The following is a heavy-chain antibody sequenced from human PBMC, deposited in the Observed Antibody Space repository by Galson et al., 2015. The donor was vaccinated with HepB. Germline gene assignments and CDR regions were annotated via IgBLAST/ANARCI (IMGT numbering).Heavy chain of an antibody. CDR2: ISSSSSYI. D-gene: IGHD2-2*01. V-gene: IGHV3-21*01. CDR3: ASGVGGYCSSTSCYPDY. J-gene: IGHJ4*02. Sequence: SLRLSCAASGFTFSSYSMNWVRQAPGKGLEWVSSISSSSSYIYYANSVKGRFTISRDNAKNSLYLQMNSLRAEDTAVYYCASGVGGYCSSTSCYPDYWGQGTLVTVSS. CDR1: GFTFSSYS.